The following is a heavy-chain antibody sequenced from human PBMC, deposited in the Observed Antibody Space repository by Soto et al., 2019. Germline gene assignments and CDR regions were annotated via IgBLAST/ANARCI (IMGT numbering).Heavy chain of an antibody. J-gene: IGHJ4*02. Sequence: VQLLESGGGLVQPGGSLRLSCAASGFTFSNYAMTWVRQDPGKGLEWVSVITGSGGGTYFVDSVKGRFTISRDNSKNTVYLQMNSLRAEDTAVYYCAKRPLTAAGFDYWGQGTLVTVSS. CDR3: AKRPLTAAGFDY. CDR1: GFTFSNYA. V-gene: IGHV3-23*01. D-gene: IGHD6-13*01. CDR2: ITGSGGGT.